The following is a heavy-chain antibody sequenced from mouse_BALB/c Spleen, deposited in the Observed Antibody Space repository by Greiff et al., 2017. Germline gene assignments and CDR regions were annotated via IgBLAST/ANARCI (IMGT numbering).Heavy chain of an antibody. CDR1: GFTFSSYG. D-gene: IGHD1-1*01. Sequence: EVQVVESGGGLVQPGGSLKLSCAASGFTFSSYGMSWVRQTPDKRLELVATINSNGGSTYYPDSVKGRFTISRDNAKNTLYLQMSSLKSEDTAMYYCAREGDYYGRGYFDVWGAGTTVTVSS. V-gene: IGHV5-6-3*01. CDR2: INSNGGST. J-gene: IGHJ1*01. CDR3: AREGDYYGRGYFDV.